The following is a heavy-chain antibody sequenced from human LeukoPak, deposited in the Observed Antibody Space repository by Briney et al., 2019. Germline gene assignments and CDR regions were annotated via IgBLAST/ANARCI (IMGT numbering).Heavy chain of an antibody. V-gene: IGHV4-30-2*01. CDR3: ARQDGMTAVTTVIDY. Sequence: SETLSLTCAVSGGSISSGGYSWSWIRQPPGKGLEWIGYIYHSGSTYYNPSLKSRVTISVDRSKNQFSLKLSSVTAADTAVYYCARQDGMTAVTTVIDYWGQGTLVTVSS. D-gene: IGHD4-11*01. CDR1: GGSISSGGYS. J-gene: IGHJ4*02. CDR2: IYHSGST.